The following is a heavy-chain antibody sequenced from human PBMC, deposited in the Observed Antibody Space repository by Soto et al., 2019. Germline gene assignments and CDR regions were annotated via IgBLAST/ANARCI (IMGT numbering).Heavy chain of an antibody. CDR2: IIPIFGTA. J-gene: IGHJ4*02. V-gene: IGHV1-69*06. CDR3: AICRGYSYAWLDY. D-gene: IGHD5-18*01. CDR1: GGTFSSYA. Sequence: GASVKFSCKASGGTFSSYAISWVRQAPGQGLEWMGGIIPIFGTANYAQKFQGRVTITADKSTSTAYMELSSLRSEDTAVYYCAICRGYSYAWLDYWGQGTLVTVSS.